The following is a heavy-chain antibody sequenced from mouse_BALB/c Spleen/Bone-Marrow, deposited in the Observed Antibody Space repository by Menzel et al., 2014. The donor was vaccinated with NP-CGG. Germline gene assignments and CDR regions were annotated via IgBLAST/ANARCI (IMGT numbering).Heavy chain of an antibody. CDR2: ISCYNGAT. CDR1: GYSFTGYY. CDR3: ARRDWDGGYYFDY. Sequence: LVKTGASVKISCKASGYSFTGYYMHRVKQSHGKSLEWIGYISCYNGATSYNQKFKGKATFTVDTSSSTAYMQFNSLTSEDSAVYYCARRDWDGGYYFDYWGQGTTLTVSS. D-gene: IGHD4-1*01. V-gene: IGHV1S34*01. J-gene: IGHJ2*01.